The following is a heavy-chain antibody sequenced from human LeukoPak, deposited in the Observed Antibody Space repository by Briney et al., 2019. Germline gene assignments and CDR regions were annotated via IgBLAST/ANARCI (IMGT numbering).Heavy chain of an antibody. V-gene: IGHV4-39*07. CDR2: IYYSGST. J-gene: IGHJ5*02. CDR3: ARDSYSSGSYYNGESQIDP. CDR1: GGSISSSSYY. Sequence: SETLSLTCTVSGGSISSSSYYWGWIRQPPGKGLEWIGSIYYSGSTYYNPSLKSRVTISVDTSKNQFSLKLSSVTAADTAVYYCARDSYSSGSYYNGESQIDPWGQGTLVTVSS. D-gene: IGHD3-10*01.